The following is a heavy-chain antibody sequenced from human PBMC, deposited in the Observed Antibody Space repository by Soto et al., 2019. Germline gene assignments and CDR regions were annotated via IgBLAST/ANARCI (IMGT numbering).Heavy chain of an antibody. Sequence: QVQLVQSGAEVKMPGYSVKVSCKASGGTYGVNWIRQAPGQGLEWMGGIVPLFGTSNYAQKFQGRVTITADEGTNTAFMELRSLTFDDTAVYYCAKGKGFNSFESWGQGTLVTVSS. J-gene: IGHJ4*02. CDR3: AKGKGFNSFES. CDR1: GGTYG. V-gene: IGHV1-69*12. CDR2: IVPLFGTS.